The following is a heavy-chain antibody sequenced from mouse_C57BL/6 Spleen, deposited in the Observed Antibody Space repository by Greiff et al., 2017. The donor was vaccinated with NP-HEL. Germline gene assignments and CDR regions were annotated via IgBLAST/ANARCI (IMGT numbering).Heavy chain of an antibody. CDR2: ILPGSGST. D-gene: IGHD2-4*01. CDR1: GYTFTGYW. Sequence: VKLQESGAELMKPGASVKLSCKATGYTFTGYWIEWVKQRPGHGLEWIGEILPGSGSTNYNEKFKGKATFTADTSSNTAYMQLSSLTTEDSAIYYCARFVSYYDYDDGDFDYWGQGTTLTVSS. CDR3: ARFVSYYDYDDGDFDY. J-gene: IGHJ2*01. V-gene: IGHV1-9*01.